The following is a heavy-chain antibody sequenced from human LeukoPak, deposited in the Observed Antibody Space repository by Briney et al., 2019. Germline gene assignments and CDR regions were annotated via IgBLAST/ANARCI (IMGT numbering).Heavy chain of an antibody. D-gene: IGHD3-16*01. V-gene: IGHV4-59*01. Sequence: SETLSLTCTVSGGSISSYYWGWIRQPPGKGLEWIGYIYYSGSTNYNPSLKSRVTISVDTSKNQFSLKLSSVTAADTAVYYCARTYYDYVWGSYNFDYWGQGTLVTVSS. CDR2: IYYSGST. CDR3: ARTYYDYVWGSYNFDY. CDR1: GGSISSYY. J-gene: IGHJ4*02.